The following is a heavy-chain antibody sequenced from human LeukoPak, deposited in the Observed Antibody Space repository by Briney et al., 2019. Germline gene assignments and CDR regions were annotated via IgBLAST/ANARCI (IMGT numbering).Heavy chain of an antibody. CDR3: VKGSMDSVAGSFEY. CDR1: GFIFRAYG. Sequence: GGSLRLSCAASGFIFRAYGMHWVRQTPGKGLEWVAFIRDDGTHKYYVDSVNGRFTISRDNSKNMLYLQMSNLRVDDRGVYYCVKGSMDSVAGSFEYWGQGALLTVSS. J-gene: IGHJ4*02. D-gene: IGHD6-19*01. V-gene: IGHV3-30*02. CDR2: IRDDGTHK.